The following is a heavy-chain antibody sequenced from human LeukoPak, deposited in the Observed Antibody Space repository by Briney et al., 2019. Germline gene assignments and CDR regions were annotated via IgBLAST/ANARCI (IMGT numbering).Heavy chain of an antibody. V-gene: IGHV4-39*01. CDR2: INFSGNT. Sequence: SETLSLTCTVSGGSISSTSYYWGWIRQPPGKGLEWIGSINFSGNTYYNPSLKSRVTISVDTSKNQFSLKVSSVTAADTAVYYCARTPRTWPLRGGDYWGQGTLVTVSS. D-gene: IGHD1-7*01. CDR1: GGSISSTSYY. CDR3: ARTPRTWPLRGGDY. J-gene: IGHJ4*02.